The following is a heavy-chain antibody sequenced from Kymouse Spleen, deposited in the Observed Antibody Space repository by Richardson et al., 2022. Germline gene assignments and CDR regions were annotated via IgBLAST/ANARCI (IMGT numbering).Heavy chain of an antibody. J-gene: IGHJ4*02. CDR3: AKDLELELDY. CDR2: ISYDGSNK. D-gene: IGHD1-7*01. CDR1: GFTFSSYG. Sequence: QVQLVESGGGVVQPGRSLRLSCAASGFTFSSYGMHWVRQAPGKGLEWVAVISYDGSNKYYADSVKGRFTISRDNSKNTLYLQMNSLRAEDTAVYYCAKDLELELDYWGQGTLVTVSS. V-gene: IGHV3-30*18.